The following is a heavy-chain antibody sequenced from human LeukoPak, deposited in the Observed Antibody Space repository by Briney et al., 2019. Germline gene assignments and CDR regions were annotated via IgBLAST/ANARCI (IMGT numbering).Heavy chain of an antibody. J-gene: IGHJ5*01. CDR3: ARDYSWPFDY. Sequence: ASVKVSCKASGYSFTASGMNWVRQAPGQGLEWMGWINTNTGNPTYAQGFTGRFVFSLDTSVSTAYLQISSLEAEDTAVYYCARDYSWPFDYLGQGTLVNVSP. D-gene: IGHD2-21*01. CDR2: INTNTGNP. V-gene: IGHV7-4-1*02. CDR1: GYSFTASG.